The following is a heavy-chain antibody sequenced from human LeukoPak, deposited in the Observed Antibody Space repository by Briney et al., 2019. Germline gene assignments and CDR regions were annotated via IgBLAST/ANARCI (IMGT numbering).Heavy chain of an antibody. D-gene: IGHD6-19*01. CDR2: TYYRTKWYN. J-gene: IGHJ4*02. V-gene: IGHV6-1*01. Sequence: QTLSLTCAISGDSVSSNSAAWNWIRQSPSRGLEWLGRTYYRTKWYNDYAVSVKSRITINPDTSKNQFSLQLNSVTPEDTAVYYCARALRYSSGWALDYWGQGTRVTVSS. CDR3: ARALRYSSGWALDY. CDR1: GDSVSSNSAA.